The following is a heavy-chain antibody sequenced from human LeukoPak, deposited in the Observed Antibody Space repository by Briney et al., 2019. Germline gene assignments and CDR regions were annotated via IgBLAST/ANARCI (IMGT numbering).Heavy chain of an antibody. CDR1: RFTPTTFW. J-gene: IGHJ4*02. CDR2: TKGDESEI. Sequence: PGGSLSPSCTASRFTPTTFWMSCVGQAPGKGLEWVANTKGDESEIYYADSVRGRFTVTRDNANNSLYLQMNSLRAEDTAVYYYARYGYSYGVDYWGRGNLVTVSA. D-gene: IGHD5-18*01. V-gene: IGHV3-7*03. CDR3: ARYGYSYGVDY.